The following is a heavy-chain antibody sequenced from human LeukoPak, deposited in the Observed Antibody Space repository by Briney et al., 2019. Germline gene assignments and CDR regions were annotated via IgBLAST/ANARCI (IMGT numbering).Heavy chain of an antibody. J-gene: IGHJ3*02. V-gene: IGHV4-61*01. Sequence: SETLSLTCTVSSGSVSSGIYYWSWIRQPPGTGLEWIGYIYYSGSTNYNPSLKSRVTISVDTSKNQFSLNLTSVTAADTAVYYCARAPVGAFDIWGQGTMVTVSS. CDR3: ARAPVGAFDI. D-gene: IGHD2-15*01. CDR2: IYYSGST. CDR1: SGSVSSGIYY.